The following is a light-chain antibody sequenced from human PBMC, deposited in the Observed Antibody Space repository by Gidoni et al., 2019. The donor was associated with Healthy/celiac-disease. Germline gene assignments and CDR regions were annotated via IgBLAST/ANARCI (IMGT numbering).Light chain of an antibody. CDR3: QVWDSSSDHVV. CDR2: YDS. V-gene: IGLV3-21*04. Sequence: SSVLTPPPPVSVAPGKTARITCGGNNIGSKSVHWYQQKPGQAPVLVIYYDSDRPSGIPERFSGSNSGNTATLTISRVEAGDEADYYCQVWDSSSDHVVFGGGTKLTVL. J-gene: IGLJ2*01. CDR1: NIGSKS.